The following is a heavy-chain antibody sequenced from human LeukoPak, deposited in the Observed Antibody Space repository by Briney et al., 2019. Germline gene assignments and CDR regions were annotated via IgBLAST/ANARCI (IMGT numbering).Heavy chain of an antibody. CDR3: TKETPWRLHLGDFSSYRYREPEAFDY. CDR1: GFTFSSYG. V-gene: IGHV3-30*18. J-gene: IGHJ4*02. CDR2: ISYDGSNK. Sequence: RSGGSLRLSCAASGFTFSSYGMHWVRQAPGKGLEWVAVISYDGSNKFYGESVKGRFAISRDSSKNTLYLQMNSLRTEDTAVYYCTKETPWRLHLGDFSSYRYREPEAFDYWGQGTLVTVSS. D-gene: IGHD3-16*02.